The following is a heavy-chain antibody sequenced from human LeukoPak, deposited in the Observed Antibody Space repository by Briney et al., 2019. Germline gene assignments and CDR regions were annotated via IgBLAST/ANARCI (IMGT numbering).Heavy chain of an antibody. J-gene: IGHJ6*02. CDR1: GFTVSSNY. CDR2: IYSGGST. Sequence: PGGSLRLSCAASGFTVSSNYMSWVRQAPGKGLEWVSVIYSGGSTYYADSVKGRFTISRDNSKNTLYLQMNSLRAEDTAVYYCARDRSYYDILTGYSNHYGMDVWGQGTTVTASS. D-gene: IGHD3-9*01. V-gene: IGHV3-66*01. CDR3: ARDRSYYDILTGYSNHYGMDV.